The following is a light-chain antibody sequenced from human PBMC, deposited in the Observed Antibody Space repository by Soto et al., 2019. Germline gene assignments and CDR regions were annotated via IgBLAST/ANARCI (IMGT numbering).Light chain of an antibody. CDR1: SSNIGSNF. CDR2: KNN. V-gene: IGLV1-47*01. J-gene: IGLJ2*01. CDR3: AAWDDNLSGLF. Sequence: QSVLTQPPSASGTPGQRVTISCSGRSSNIGSNFVYWYQQLPGTAPKLLIYKNNQRPSGVSDRFSGSRSGTSASLAISGLRSEDEADYYCAAWDDNLSGLFFGGGTKLTVL.